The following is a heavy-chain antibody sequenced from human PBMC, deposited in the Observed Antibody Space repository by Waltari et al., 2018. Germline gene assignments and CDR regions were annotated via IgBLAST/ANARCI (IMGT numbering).Heavy chain of an antibody. V-gene: IGHV4-34*01. D-gene: IGHD2-21*02. J-gene: IGHJ3*02. Sequence: QVQLQQWGAGLLKPSETLSLTCAVHGVSFMGYHWSWIRHPPGKGRELIGEISHSETSNYNPSLKSRVTISLDTSKNQFSLKLSSVTAADTAVYYCARQEIIVEVTGDAFDIWGQGTMVTVSS. CDR3: ARQEIIVEVTGDAFDI. CDR2: ISHSETS. CDR1: GVSFMGYH.